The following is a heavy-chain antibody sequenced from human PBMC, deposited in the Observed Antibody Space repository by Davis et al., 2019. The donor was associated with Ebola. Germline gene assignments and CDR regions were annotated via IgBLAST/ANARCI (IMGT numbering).Heavy chain of an antibody. V-gene: IGHV1-18*01. CDR1: GYTFISYG. D-gene: IGHD3-3*01. Sequence: AASVKVSCKASGYTFISYGISWVRQAPGQGLEWMGWISAYNGNTNYAQKFQGRVTITRDTSASTAYMELSSLRSEDTAVYYCARYYDFWSGYYFDYWGQGTLVTVSS. J-gene: IGHJ4*02. CDR2: ISAYNGNT. CDR3: ARYYDFWSGYYFDY.